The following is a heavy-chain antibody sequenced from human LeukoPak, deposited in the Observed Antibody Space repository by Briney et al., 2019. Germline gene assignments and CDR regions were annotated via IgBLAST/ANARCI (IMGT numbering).Heavy chain of an antibody. Sequence: ASVKVSCKVSGYTLTELSMHWVRQAPGKGGEWMGGFDPEDGETIYAQKFQGRVTMTEDTSTDTAYMELSSLRSEDTAVYYCATSETAPTGWYFDYWGQGTLVTVPS. CDR3: ATSETAPTGWYFDY. CDR1: GYTLTELS. J-gene: IGHJ4*02. D-gene: IGHD1-1*01. V-gene: IGHV1-24*01. CDR2: FDPEDGET.